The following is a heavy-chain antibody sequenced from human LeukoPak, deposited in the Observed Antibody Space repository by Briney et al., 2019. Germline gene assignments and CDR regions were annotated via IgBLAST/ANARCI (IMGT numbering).Heavy chain of an antibody. CDR1: GFTFKNYN. CDR2: ISSSSSSI. D-gene: IGHD3-16*01. Sequence: PGGSPRLSCAASGFTFKNYNMHWVRQAPGKGLECISYISSSSSSIYSADSVQGRFTVSRDNAKNSLFLQMNSLRAEDTAVYYCARENYADLFDYWGQGTLVTVSS. V-gene: IGHV3-48*01. CDR3: ARENYADLFDY. J-gene: IGHJ4*02.